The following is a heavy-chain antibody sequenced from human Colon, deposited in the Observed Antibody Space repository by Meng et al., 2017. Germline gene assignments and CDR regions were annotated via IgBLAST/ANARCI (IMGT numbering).Heavy chain of an antibody. V-gene: IGHV5-51*01. CDR2: IYPGDSDT. CDR3: GRQESSGWYMDY. Sequence: GESLKIPGKGSGYSFTSYWIGWVRQMPGKGLEWMGIIYPGDSDTRYSPSFQGQVTISVDKSISTAYLQWSSLKASDTAMYYCGRQESSGWYMDYWGQGTLVTVSS. J-gene: IGHJ4*02. D-gene: IGHD6-19*01. CDR1: GYSFTSYW.